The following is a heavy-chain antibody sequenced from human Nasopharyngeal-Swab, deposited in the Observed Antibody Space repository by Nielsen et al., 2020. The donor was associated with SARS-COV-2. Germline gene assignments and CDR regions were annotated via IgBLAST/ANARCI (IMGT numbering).Heavy chain of an antibody. CDR3: ARDGKLRFLEWPIRNKDDPYYYYYTDV. CDR1: GFSFSTSA. D-gene: IGHD3-3*01. J-gene: IGHJ6*03. Sequence: GGSLRLSCAASGFSFSTSAMNWVRQVPGKGLEWVSYISRSSTTITYADSVKGRFTVSRDNAKNSLFLQMDSLRAEDTAVYYCARDGKLRFLEWPIRNKDDPYYYYYTDVWGKGTTVTVSS. V-gene: IGHV3-48*04. CDR2: ISRSSTTI.